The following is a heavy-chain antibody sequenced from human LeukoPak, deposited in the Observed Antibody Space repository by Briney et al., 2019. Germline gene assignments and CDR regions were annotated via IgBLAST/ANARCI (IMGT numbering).Heavy chain of an antibody. Sequence: GGSLRLSCAASGFTFSSYAMSWVRQAPGKGLEWVSTISGNGGSTYYADSVRGRFTISRDNSKSTLYLQMNSLRAEDTAVYYCARDPGYAVYYFDYWGQGTLVTVSS. D-gene: IGHD1-1*01. CDR2: ISGNGGST. CDR1: GFTFSSYA. J-gene: IGHJ4*02. CDR3: ARDPGYAVYYFDY. V-gene: IGHV3-23*01.